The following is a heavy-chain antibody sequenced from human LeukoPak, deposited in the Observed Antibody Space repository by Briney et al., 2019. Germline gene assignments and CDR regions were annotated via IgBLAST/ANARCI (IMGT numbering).Heavy chain of an antibody. J-gene: IGHJ4*02. D-gene: IGHD6-19*01. Sequence: PRASLRLSCAASGFTFSSYAITWVRQAPGKGLEWVSAVSGSGGNTSYADSVKGRFTISRDNSKNTLYLQMNSLRAEDTAVYYCAKDRSSGWYTTLDYWGQGVLVTVSS. CDR3: AKDRSSGWYTTLDY. V-gene: IGHV3-23*01. CDR1: GFTFSSYA. CDR2: VSGSGGNT.